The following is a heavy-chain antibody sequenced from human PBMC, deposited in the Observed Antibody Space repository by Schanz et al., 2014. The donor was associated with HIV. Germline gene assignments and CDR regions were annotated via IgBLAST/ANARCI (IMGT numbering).Heavy chain of an antibody. CDR1: GFTLEDYA. J-gene: IGHJ6*02. V-gene: IGHV3-9*01. D-gene: IGHD6-13*01. CDR3: ARETSGFSTSWPPRYHYYGMDV. Sequence: EVQLMESGGGLVQPGRSLRLSCAASGFTLEDYAMHWVRQAPGKGLEWVSGMSWNRRRIGYGDAVKGRFTISRDNSKNTLYLQMNSLRVEDTAVYYCARETSGFSTSWPPRYHYYGMDVWGQGTTVTVSS. CDR2: MSWNRRRI.